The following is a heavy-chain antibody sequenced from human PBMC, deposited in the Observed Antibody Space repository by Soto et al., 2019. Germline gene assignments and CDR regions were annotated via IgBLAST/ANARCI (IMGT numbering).Heavy chain of an antibody. CDR1: GASMSSHY. J-gene: IGHJ4*02. CDR2: ISYSGST. CDR3: ARADPAASVGY. Sequence: ASETLSLTCTVSGASMSSHYWTWLRQSPGKGLEWIGYISYSGSTYYNPSLKSRVSIPADTSKNQFSLRMNSMIAADTAVYYCARADPAASVGYWGQGTLVTVSS. D-gene: IGHD2-2*01. V-gene: IGHV4-59*11.